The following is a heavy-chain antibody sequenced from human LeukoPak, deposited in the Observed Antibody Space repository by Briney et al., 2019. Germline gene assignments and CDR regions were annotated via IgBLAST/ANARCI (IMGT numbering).Heavy chain of an antibody. CDR2: MNPNSGNT. V-gene: IGHV1-8*01. Sequence: ASVKVSCKASGYTFTSYDINWVRQATGQGLEWMGWMNPNSGNTGYAQKFQGRVTMTRNTSISTAYMELSSLRSEDTAVYYCARGPLGSSWLTYYYYYGMDVWGQGTTVTVSS. CDR3: ARGPLGSSWLTYYYYYGMDV. CDR1: GYTFTSYD. D-gene: IGHD6-13*01. J-gene: IGHJ6*02.